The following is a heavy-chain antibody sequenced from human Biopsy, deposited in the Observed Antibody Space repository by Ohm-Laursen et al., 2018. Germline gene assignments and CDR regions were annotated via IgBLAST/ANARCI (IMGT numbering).Heavy chain of an antibody. CDR2: IHYSGNT. CDR3: ARNTGWYGDLYYFDY. V-gene: IGHV4-31*03. Sequence: TLSLTCTVSGVSINTGGYYWTWIRQHPGTGLEWIGHIHYSGNTLYNPSLKSRLTISVDTSKNQFSLKLASVTAADTAVYFCARNTGWYGDLYYFDYWGQGTLVTVSS. D-gene: IGHD6-19*01. J-gene: IGHJ4*02. CDR1: GVSINTGGYY.